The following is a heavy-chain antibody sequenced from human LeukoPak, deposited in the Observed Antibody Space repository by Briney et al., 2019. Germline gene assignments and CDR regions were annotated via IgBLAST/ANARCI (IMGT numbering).Heavy chain of an antibody. Sequence: NTSETLSLTCTVSGGSISSYYWSWIRQPPGKGLEWIGYIYYSGSTNYNPSLKSRATISVDTSKNQFSLKLSSVTAADTAVYYCARVTHYYDSGSYPYWGQGTLVTVSS. V-gene: IGHV4-59*08. J-gene: IGHJ4*02. CDR1: GGSISSYY. CDR3: ARVTHYYDSGSYPY. D-gene: IGHD3-10*01. CDR2: IYYSGST.